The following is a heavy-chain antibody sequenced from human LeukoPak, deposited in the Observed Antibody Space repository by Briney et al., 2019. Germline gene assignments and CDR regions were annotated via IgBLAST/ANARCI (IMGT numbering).Heavy chain of an antibody. CDR3: AKVAHGDSGAFDY. V-gene: IGHV3-23*01. CDR1: GFTFSSYT. CDR2: IRGSDGST. D-gene: IGHD4-17*01. J-gene: IGHJ4*02. Sequence: GGSLRLSCAASGFTFSSYTMSWVRQAPGKGLEWVSAIRGSDGSTYYADSVKGRFTISRDNSKNTLYLQMNSLRAEDTALFYCAKVAHGDSGAFDYWGPGTLVTVSS.